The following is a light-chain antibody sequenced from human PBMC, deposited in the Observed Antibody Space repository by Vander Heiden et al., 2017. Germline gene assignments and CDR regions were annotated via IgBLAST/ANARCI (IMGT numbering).Light chain of an antibody. CDR2: SSN. CDR1: SSNIGSNS. CDR3: AAWDDCLNGPV. J-gene: IGLJ2*01. Sequence: QSPLTQPPSASGICGLRASTTCSVSSSNIGSNSVNWYRQLPGTAPKLLIYSSNQRPSGVPDRFSGSKSGTSASLAISGLQSEDEADYYCAAWDDCLNGPVFGGGTKLTVL. V-gene: IGLV1-44*01.